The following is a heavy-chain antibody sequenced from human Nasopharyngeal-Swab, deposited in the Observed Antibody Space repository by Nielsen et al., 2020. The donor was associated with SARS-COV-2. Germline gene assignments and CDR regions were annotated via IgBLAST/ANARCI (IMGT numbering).Heavy chain of an antibody. CDR1: GYSLTTYW. D-gene: IGHD2-15*01. V-gene: IGHV5-51*01. CDR2: IFPDDSHI. CDR3: GRHTHSEYCSGGTCYEPSDGMDV. J-gene: IGHJ6*02. Sequence: GESLNPYCQGSGYSLTTYWIGSVRQLPGKRLERVGVIFPDDSHIRCSPSFQGQVNISVDKSLSTAYLEWSTLKASDTAIYHCGRHTHSEYCSGGTCYEPSDGMDVWGQGATVTVSS.